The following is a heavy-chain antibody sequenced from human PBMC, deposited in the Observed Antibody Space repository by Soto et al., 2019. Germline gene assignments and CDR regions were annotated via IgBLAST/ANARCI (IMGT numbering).Heavy chain of an antibody. V-gene: IGHV3-53*01. Sequence: GGSLRLSCAVSGITVSSYYMSWVRQAAGKGLEWVSVIYAGTITYYADSVKGRFTIYRDNSKNTLNLDMNSLRVEDTAVYYCARIHYHNSGTIFDYWGQGTLVTVTS. CDR1: GITVSSYY. CDR2: IYAGTIT. J-gene: IGHJ4*02. D-gene: IGHD3-22*01. CDR3: ARIHYHNSGTIFDY.